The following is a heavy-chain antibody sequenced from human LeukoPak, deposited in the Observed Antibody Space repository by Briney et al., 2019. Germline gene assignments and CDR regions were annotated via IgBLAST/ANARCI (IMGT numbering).Heavy chain of an antibody. Sequence: SQTLSLTCAISGDSVSSNSAAWNWIRQPPSRGLEWLGRTYYRSKWYNDYAVSVKSRITINPDTSKNQFSLQLNSVTPEDTAVYYCARELTTRGLVRSKYYFDYWGQGTLVTVSS. J-gene: IGHJ4*02. D-gene: IGHD3-9*01. CDR1: GDSVSSNSAA. CDR2: TYYRSKWYN. CDR3: ARELTTRGLVRSKYYFDY. V-gene: IGHV6-1*01.